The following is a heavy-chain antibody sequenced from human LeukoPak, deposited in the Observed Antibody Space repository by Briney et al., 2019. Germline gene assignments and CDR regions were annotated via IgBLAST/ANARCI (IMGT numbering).Heavy chain of an antibody. CDR2: INHSGST. Sequence: PSETLSLTCAVYGGSFSGYYWSWIRQPPGKGLEWIGEINHSGSTNYNPSLKSRVTISVDTSKNQFPLKLSSVTAADTAVYYCARGRGTLRLKSIGSYYFDYWGQGTLVTVSS. D-gene: IGHD3-10*01. CDR1: GGSFSGYY. CDR3: ARGRGTLRLKSIGSYYFDY. V-gene: IGHV4-34*01. J-gene: IGHJ4*02.